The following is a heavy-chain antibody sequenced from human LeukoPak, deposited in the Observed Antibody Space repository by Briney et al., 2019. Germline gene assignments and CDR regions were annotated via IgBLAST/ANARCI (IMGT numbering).Heavy chain of an antibody. J-gene: IGHJ3*02. V-gene: IGHV4-34*01. CDR1: GGSFSGYY. Sequence: SETLSLTCAVYGGSFSGYYWSWIRQPPGKGPEWIGKINHSGSTNYNPSLKSRVTISVDTSKNQFSLKLSSVTAADTAVYYCARGTKWLDAFDIWGQGTMVTVSS. D-gene: IGHD6-19*01. CDR2: INHSGST. CDR3: ARGTKWLDAFDI.